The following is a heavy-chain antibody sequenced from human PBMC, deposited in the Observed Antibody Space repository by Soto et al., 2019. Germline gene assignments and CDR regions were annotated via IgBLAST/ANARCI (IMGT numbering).Heavy chain of an antibody. CDR1: GYTFTTYG. V-gene: IGHV1-18*04. CDR3: AREGYGYYQGVFDY. Sequence: QVQLVQSGAEVKKPGASVKVSCKASGYTFTTYGISWVRQAPGQGLERMGWISAYSGNTNYAQNLQGRVTMTRDTSTSTTYMELRSLRTDDTAVYYCAREGYGYYQGVFDYWGHGTLVTVSS. D-gene: IGHD4-17*01. CDR2: ISAYSGNT. J-gene: IGHJ4*01.